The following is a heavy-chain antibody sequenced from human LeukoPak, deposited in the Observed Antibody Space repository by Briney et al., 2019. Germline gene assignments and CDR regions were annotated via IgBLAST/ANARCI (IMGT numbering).Heavy chain of an antibody. CDR3: AKVFQTYYYDTTGYYFDN. CDR1: GFSFNNYA. D-gene: IGHD3-22*01. J-gene: IGHJ4*02. CDR2: INWNSGSV. V-gene: IGHV3-9*01. Sequence: GGSLRLSCAASGFSFNNYAMHWVRQAPGRGLEWVSGINWNSGSVGHADSVKGRFTISRDNGKNSLYLQMNSLRPEDTALYYCAKVFQTYYYDTTGYYFDNWGQGTLVTVSS.